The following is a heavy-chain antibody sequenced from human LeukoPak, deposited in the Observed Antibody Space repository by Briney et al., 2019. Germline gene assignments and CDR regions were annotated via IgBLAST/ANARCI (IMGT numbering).Heavy chain of an antibody. Sequence: PGGTLRLSCAASGFTVITNDMTWVRQAPGKGLEWVSVLYSDGNTKYADSVQGRFTISRDNSKNTLYLEINSLSPDHTAVYYCARGVEPLAANTLAYWGQGTLVTVSS. J-gene: IGHJ4*02. V-gene: IGHV3-53*01. CDR1: GFTVITND. D-gene: IGHD1-14*01. CDR3: ARGVEPLAANTLAY. CDR2: LYSDGNT.